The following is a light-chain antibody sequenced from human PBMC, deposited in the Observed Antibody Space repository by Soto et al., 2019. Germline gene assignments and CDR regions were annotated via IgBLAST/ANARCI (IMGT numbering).Light chain of an antibody. CDR3: SSYTSSSTPWV. V-gene: IGLV2-14*01. Sequence: QSALTQHASVSGFPGQSITISCTGTSSDVGGYNYVSWYQQHPGKAPKLMIYEVSNRPSGVSNRFSGSKSGNTASLTISGLQAEDEADYYCSSYTSSSTPWVFGGGTKLTVL. CDR2: EVS. J-gene: IGLJ3*02. CDR1: SSDVGGYNY.